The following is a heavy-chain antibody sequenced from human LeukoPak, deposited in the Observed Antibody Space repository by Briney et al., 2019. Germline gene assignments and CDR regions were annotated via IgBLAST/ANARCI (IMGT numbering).Heavy chain of an antibody. Sequence: GGSLRLSCVASGFTFNDYWMSWVRQSPEKGLEWVANIKQDGSEKYYVDSVKGRFTIPRDNAKTSLYLQMSGLRADDTAVYYCARDKIVGPTTLDYWGLGTLVTVSS. CDR3: ARDKIVGPTTLDY. J-gene: IGHJ4*01. D-gene: IGHD1-26*01. CDR2: IKQDGSEK. V-gene: IGHV3-7*01. CDR1: GFTFNDYW.